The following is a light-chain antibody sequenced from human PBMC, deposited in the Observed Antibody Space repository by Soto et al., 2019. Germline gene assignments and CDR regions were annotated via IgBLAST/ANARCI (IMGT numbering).Light chain of an antibody. CDR2: DAS. Sequence: DIQLTQSPSTLSAAVGDSVTITCRASQNILNLLAWYQQKPGKAPKPLIYDASTLKTGVPSRFSGSGSGSEFNFTITGLQPDDFATYFCQQYNTYATFGQGTRLEIK. CDR3: QQYNTYAT. CDR1: QNILNL. V-gene: IGKV1-5*01. J-gene: IGKJ5*01.